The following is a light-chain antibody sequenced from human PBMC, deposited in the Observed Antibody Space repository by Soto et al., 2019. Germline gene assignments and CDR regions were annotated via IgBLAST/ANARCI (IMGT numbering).Light chain of an antibody. J-gene: IGKJ5*01. CDR2: GAS. Sequence: IVMTQSPATLSVSPGERAALSCRASQSVSSNLAWYQQKPGQAPRLLIYGASTRATGIPARFSGSGSGTEFTLTINSLQAEDCAVYYCQQYYNWPRTFGQGTRLEIK. V-gene: IGKV3-15*01. CDR1: QSVSSN. CDR3: QQYYNWPRT.